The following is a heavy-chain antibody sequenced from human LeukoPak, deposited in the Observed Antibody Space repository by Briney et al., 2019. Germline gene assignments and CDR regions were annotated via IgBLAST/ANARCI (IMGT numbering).Heavy chain of an antibody. V-gene: IGHV3-21*01. CDR2: ISSGSSYI. J-gene: IGHJ4*02. CDR3: ARGNFRRDGYNFDY. Sequence: GGSLRLSCAASGXTFNSYSMNWVRQAPGKGLEWVLSISSGSSYIFYADSVKGRFTISRDNAKNSLYLQMNSLRAEDTAVFYCARGNFRRDGYNFDYWGQGTLVTVSS. CDR1: GXTFNSYS. D-gene: IGHD5-24*01.